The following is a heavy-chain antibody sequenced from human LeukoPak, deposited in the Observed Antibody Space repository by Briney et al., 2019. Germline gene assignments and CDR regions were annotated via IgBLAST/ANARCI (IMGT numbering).Heavy chain of an antibody. D-gene: IGHD4-17*01. Sequence: GRSLRLSCAASGFTFNKYDIHWVRQAPGKGLEWLAVVSYDGSNKYYANSVKGRFTISRDDSKNTAYLQMNSLKTEDTAVYYCTRHFSTVTTPGYYYMDVWGKGTTVTVSS. CDR1: GFTFNKYD. CDR2: VSYDGSNK. CDR3: TRHFSTVTTPGYYYMDV. V-gene: IGHV3-30*03. J-gene: IGHJ6*03.